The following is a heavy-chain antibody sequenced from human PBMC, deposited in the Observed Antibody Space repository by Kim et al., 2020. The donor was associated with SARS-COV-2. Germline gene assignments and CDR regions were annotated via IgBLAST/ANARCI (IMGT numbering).Heavy chain of an antibody. V-gene: IGHV1-3*01. J-gene: IGHJ3*02. D-gene: IGHD1-20*01. CDR1: GYSFTSYA. CDR3: AKNSKWNDVTEGAFDI. Sequence: ASVKVSCKASGYSFTSYAMHWVRQAPGQRLEWMGRISAGNGNTKYSQKLQGRVIITRDTSANTAYMELSSLRSEDTAVYYCAKNSKWNDVTEGAFDIWGQGTMVTVSS. CDR2: ISAGNGNT.